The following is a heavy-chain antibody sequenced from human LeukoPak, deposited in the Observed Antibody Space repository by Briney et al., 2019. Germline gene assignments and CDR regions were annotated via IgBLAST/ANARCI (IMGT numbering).Heavy chain of an antibody. D-gene: IGHD2-8*01. V-gene: IGHV1-2*02. CDR3: ARDKDIVLMVYASGGFDP. CDR1: GYTFTGYY. CDR2: INPNSGGT. Sequence: EASVKVSCKASGYTFTGYYMHWVRQAPGQGLEWMGWINPNSGGTNYAQKFQGRVTMTRDTSISTAYMELSRLRSDDTAVYYCARDKDIVLMVYASGGFDPWGQGTLVTVSS. J-gene: IGHJ5*02.